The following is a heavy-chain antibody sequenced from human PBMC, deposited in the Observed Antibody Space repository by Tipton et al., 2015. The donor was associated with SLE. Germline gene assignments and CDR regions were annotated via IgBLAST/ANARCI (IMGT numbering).Heavy chain of an antibody. V-gene: IGHV4-38-2*01. J-gene: IGHJ4*02. Sequence: LRLSCAVSGYSISSGYYWGWIRQPPGKGLEWIGSIYHSGSTYYNPSLKSRVTISVDTSKNQFSLKLSSVTAADTAVYYCARVTGGELSLYLDYWGQGTLVTVSS. CDR3: ARVTGGELSLYLDY. CDR2: IYHSGST. D-gene: IGHD3-16*02. CDR1: GYSISSGYY.